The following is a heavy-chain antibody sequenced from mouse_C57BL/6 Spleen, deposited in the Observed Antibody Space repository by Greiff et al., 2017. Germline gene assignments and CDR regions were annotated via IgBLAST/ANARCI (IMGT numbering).Heavy chain of an antibody. CDR3: TGNSCCYFDD. Sequence: VQLKESGAELVRPGASVKLSCTASGFNIKDYYMHWVKQRPEQGLEWIGRIDPEDGDTEYAPKFQGKATMTADTPSNTAYLQLSSLTSEDTADYYCTGNSCCYFDDWGTGTTVTVSS. V-gene: IGHV14-1*01. D-gene: IGHD2-1*01. J-gene: IGHJ1*03. CDR1: GFNIKDYY. CDR2: IDPEDGDT.